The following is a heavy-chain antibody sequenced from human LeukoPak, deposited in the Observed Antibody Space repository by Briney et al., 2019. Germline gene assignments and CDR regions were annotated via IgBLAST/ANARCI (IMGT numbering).Heavy chain of an antibody. CDR2: ISGSGGST. J-gene: IGHJ4*02. CDR3: AKVRSYYDFWSSYFNFDY. CDR1: GFTFSSYA. D-gene: IGHD3-3*01. V-gene: IGHV3-23*01. Sequence: GGSLRLSCAASGFTFSSYAMSWVRQAPGKGLEWVSAISGSGGSTYYADSVKGRFTISRDNSKNTLYLQMYSLRAEDTAVYYCAKVRSYYDFWSSYFNFDYWGQGTLVTVSS.